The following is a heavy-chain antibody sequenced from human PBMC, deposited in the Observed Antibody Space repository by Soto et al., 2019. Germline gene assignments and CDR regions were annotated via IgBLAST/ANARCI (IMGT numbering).Heavy chain of an antibody. CDR2: TVPVFNTA. D-gene: IGHD3-10*01. CDR1: GGTLSDHG. Sequence: QVQLEQSGAEVKKPGSSVKVSCKASGGTLSDHGVAWLRQAPGQGLEWMGGTVPVFNTAKYAQEFQGRVTVTADKFTTIAFVELRSLRSEDTAFYFCARGVYGSANYSTGPSAFYIWGQGTIGIVSS. CDR3: ARGVYGSANYSTGPSAFYI. J-gene: IGHJ3*02. V-gene: IGHV1-69*06.